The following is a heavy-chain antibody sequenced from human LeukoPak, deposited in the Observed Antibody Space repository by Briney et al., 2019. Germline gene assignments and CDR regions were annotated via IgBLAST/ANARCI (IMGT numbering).Heavy chain of an antibody. CDR3: ARSTFEVVPAAMGI. CDR1: GGSISSNSYY. J-gene: IGHJ4*02. V-gene: IGHV4-39*01. Sequence: SETLSLTCTVSGGSISSNSYYWGWIRQPPGKGLEWIGSIYYSGSTYYNPSLKSRVTISVDTSKNQFSLKLSSVTAADTAVYYCARSTFEVVPAAMGIWGQGTLVTVSS. D-gene: IGHD2-2*01. CDR2: IYYSGST.